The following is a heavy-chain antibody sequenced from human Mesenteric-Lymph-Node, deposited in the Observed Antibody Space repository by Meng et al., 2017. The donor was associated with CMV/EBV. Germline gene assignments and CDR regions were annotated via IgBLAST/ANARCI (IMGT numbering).Heavy chain of an antibody. Sequence: LSCAASGFTFSDHDMDWVRQAPGKGLEWVGRIRKKASGYTTYYAASVEGRFTISRDDPKNSVYLQMNSLKTEDAAIYYCTTNDPSDYWGQGTLVTVSS. CDR1: GFTFSDHD. J-gene: IGHJ4*02. CDR2: IRKKASGYTT. V-gene: IGHV3-72*01. CDR3: TTNDPSDY.